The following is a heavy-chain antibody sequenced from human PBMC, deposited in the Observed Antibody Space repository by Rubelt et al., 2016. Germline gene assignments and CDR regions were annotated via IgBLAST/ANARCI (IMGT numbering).Heavy chain of an antibody. D-gene: IGHD5-24*01. Sequence: QVQLVQSGAEVKKPGASVKVSCKASGYTFTSYGISWVRHAPGQGLEWMGWISAYNGNTNYAQKLQGRGTMTTDTSTSTAYMERRSLRSDDTAVYYCARRDGYNWDDAFDIWGQGTMVTVSS. CDR1: GYTFTSYG. V-gene: IGHV1-18*01. J-gene: IGHJ3*02. CDR2: ISAYNGNT. CDR3: ARRDGYNWDDAFDI.